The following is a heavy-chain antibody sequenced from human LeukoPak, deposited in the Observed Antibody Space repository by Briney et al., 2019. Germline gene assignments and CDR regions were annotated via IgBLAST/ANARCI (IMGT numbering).Heavy chain of an antibody. CDR2: ISSSSSYI. Sequence: GGSLRLSCAASGFTFSSYSMNWVRQAPGKGLEWVSSISSSSSYIYYADSVKGRFTISRDNAKNSLYLQMNSLRAEDTAVYYCVRGGESYYNYYMDVWGKGTTVTVSS. CDR1: GFTFSSYS. V-gene: IGHV3-21*01. D-gene: IGHD6-25*01. CDR3: VRGGESYYNYYMDV. J-gene: IGHJ6*03.